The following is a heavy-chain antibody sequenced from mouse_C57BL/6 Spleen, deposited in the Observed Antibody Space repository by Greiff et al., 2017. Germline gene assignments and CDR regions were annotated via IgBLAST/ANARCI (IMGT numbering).Heavy chain of an antibody. CDR2: INPSNGGT. V-gene: IGHV1-53*01. CDR1: GYTFTSYW. D-gene: IGHD1-1*02. CDR3: ARRGWPYAMGD. Sequence: QVQLQQPGTELVKPGASVKLSCKASGYTFTSYWMHWVKQRPGQGLEWIGNINPSNGGTNYTEKVKGKATLTVDASSRTAYMQLRSLTAEDSAVYYGARRGWPYAMGDWGQGASVTVS. J-gene: IGHJ4*01.